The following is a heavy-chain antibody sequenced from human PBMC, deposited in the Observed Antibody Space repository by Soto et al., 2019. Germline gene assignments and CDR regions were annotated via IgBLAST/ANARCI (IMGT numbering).Heavy chain of an antibody. D-gene: IGHD6-6*01. Sequence: GASVKVSCKASGYTFTSYYMHWVRQAPGQGLEWMGIINPSGGSTSYAQKFQGRVTMTRDTSTSTVYMELSSLRAEDTAAYYCGGDSTLSISRPSYAMDVWGQGSTGTV. CDR1: GYTFTSYY. J-gene: IGHJ6*02. CDR3: GGDSTLSISRPSYAMDV. CDR2: INPSGGST. V-gene: IGHV1-46*01.